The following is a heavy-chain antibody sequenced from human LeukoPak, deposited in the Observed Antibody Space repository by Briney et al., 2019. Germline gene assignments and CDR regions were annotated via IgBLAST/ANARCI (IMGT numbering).Heavy chain of an antibody. CDR3: ARDGYSSSPGYFDY. CDR2: ISTSSRYI. CDR1: GFTFSSYS. D-gene: IGHD6-6*01. J-gene: IGHJ4*02. V-gene: IGHV3-21*01. Sequence: GGSLRLSCAASGFTFSSYSMNWVRQAPGKGLEWVSSISTSSRYIHYADSMKGRFTISRDNAKNSLYLQMNSLRAEDTAVYYCARDGYSSSPGYFDYWGQGTLVTVSS.